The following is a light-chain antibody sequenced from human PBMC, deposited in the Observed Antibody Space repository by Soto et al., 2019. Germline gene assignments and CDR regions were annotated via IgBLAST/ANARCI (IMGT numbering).Light chain of an antibody. V-gene: IGLV2-14*01. CDR3: SSHTSSSLE. Sequence: QSALTQPASVSGSPGQSITISCTGTSSDVGGYNYVSWYQQHPGKAPKLMIYDVSNRPSGVSNRFSGSKSGNTASLTISGLQAEDEADYYCSSHTSSSLEFGGGTKVTVL. CDR1: SSDVGGYNY. CDR2: DVS. J-gene: IGLJ2*01.